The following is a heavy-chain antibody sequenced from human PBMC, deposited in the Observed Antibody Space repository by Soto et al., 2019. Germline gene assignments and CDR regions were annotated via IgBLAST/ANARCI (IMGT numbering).Heavy chain of an antibody. D-gene: IGHD4-17*01. CDR1: GGTFSSHT. CDR3: ARPDFGDYWYFDL. J-gene: IGHJ2*01. Sequence: QDQLVQSGAEVKKPGSSVKVSCKASGGTFSSHTFSCVRQSPGQGLEWMGRIIPALGTATYAQKFQGRVTITADESATTVYRELNRLRSEDTDVYYCARPDFGDYWYFDLWGRGTLVTVSS. V-gene: IGHV1-69*08. CDR2: IIPALGTA.